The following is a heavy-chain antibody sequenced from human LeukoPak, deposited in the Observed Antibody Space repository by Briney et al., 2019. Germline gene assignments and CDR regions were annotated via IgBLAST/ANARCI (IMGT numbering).Heavy chain of an antibody. Sequence: GGSLRLSCAASGFTFSTYTMHWVRQGPGKGREWVAVISYDGSLKYYADSVKGRFTISRDNSKNTVFLQMNSLRAEDTAVYYCARGDYYGSGSYWYYFDYGGQGTLVTVSS. J-gene: IGHJ4*02. D-gene: IGHD3-10*01. CDR1: GFTFSTYT. V-gene: IGHV3-30*04. CDR2: ISYDGSLK. CDR3: ARGDYYGSGSYWYYFDY.